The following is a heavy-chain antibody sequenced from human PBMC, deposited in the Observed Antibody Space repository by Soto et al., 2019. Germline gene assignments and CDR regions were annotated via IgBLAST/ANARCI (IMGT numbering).Heavy chain of an antibody. Sequence: SETLSLTCTVSGGSISSYYWSWIRQPPGKGMEWIGYIYYSGITNYNPSLKSRVTISVDTSKNQLSLKLSSVTAADTAVYYCAKYKSNYYYAMDVSARGTTVTFSS. J-gene: IGHJ6*02. CDR2: IYYSGIT. CDR3: AKYKSNYYYAMDV. D-gene: IGHD1-20*01. CDR1: GGSISSYY. V-gene: IGHV4-59*01.